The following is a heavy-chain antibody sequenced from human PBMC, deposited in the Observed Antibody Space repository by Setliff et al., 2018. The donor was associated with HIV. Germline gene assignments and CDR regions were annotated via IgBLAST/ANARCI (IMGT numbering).Heavy chain of an antibody. CDR3: ASVPMEYSGYNSDSGSYYYHYGLDV. CDR2: MNPNSGNT. CDR1: GYTFTSYD. V-gene: IGHV1-8*02. J-gene: IGHJ6*02. D-gene: IGHD5-12*01. Sequence: GASVKVSCKASGYTFTSYDINWVRQATGQGLEWMGWMNPNSGNTGYAQKFQGRVTMTRNTSISTAYMELGSLRSEDTAVYYCASVPMEYSGYNSDSGSYYYHYGLDVWGQGTTVTVSS.